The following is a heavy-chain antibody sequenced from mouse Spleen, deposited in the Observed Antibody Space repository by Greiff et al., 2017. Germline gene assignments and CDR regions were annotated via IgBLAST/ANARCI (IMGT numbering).Heavy chain of an antibody. CDR1: GFTFSSYA. CDR3: ARHGVTTATLDY. CDR2: ISSGGGNT. Sequence: EVKLVESGGGLVKLGGSLKLSCAASGFTFSSYAMSWVRQTPEKRLEWVATISSGGGNTYYPDSVKGRFTISRDNAKNTLYLQMSSLKSEDTAMYYCARHGVTTATLDYWGQGTTLTVSS. D-gene: IGHD1-2*01. J-gene: IGHJ2*01. V-gene: IGHV5-9*04.